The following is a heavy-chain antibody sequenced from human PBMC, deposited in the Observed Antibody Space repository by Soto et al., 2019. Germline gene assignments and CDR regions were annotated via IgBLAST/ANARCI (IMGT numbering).Heavy chain of an antibody. CDR1: GFAFSSYW. CDR2: INSDGSDT. D-gene: IGHD1-1*01. CDR3: ARDPTTGLDP. V-gene: IGHV3-74*01. J-gene: IGHJ5*02. Sequence: GGSLRLSCAASGFAFSSYWMHWVRQAPGKGLVWVSRINSDGSDTGYADSVKGRFIISRDNAKSTLFLQMHNLRAEDTALYYCARDPTTGLDPWGQGTLVTVSS.